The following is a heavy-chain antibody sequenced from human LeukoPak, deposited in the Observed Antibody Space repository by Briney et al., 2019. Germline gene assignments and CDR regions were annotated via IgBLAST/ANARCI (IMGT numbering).Heavy chain of an antibody. D-gene: IGHD1-1*01. CDR2: IRYDGSNK. Sequence: PGESLRLSCAASGFTFSSYGMHWVRQAPGKGLEWVAFIRYDGSNKYYADSVKGRFTISRDNSKNTLYLQMNSLRAEDTAVYYCAKMPTGTTKRGYYYYYMDVWGKGTTVTVSS. J-gene: IGHJ6*03. V-gene: IGHV3-30*02. CDR3: AKMPTGTTKRGYYYYYMDV. CDR1: GFTFSSYG.